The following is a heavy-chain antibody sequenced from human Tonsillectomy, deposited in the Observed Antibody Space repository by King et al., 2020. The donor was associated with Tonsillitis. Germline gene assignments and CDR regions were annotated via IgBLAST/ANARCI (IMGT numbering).Heavy chain of an antibody. CDR2: IRGYNGNT. V-gene: IGHV1-18*04. D-gene: IGHD2-21*01. CDR3: ATWSPSPCGLVNYCYGFDI. J-gene: IGHJ6*02. CDR1: GYTFTSYG. Sequence: QLVQSGTEVKTPGASVRVSCRASGYTFTSYGINWVRQAPGQGLEWMGGIRGYNGNTNYAQKVQGRVTMTTDTSTRTAYMEMRSLRSDDTAVYYCATWSPSPCGLVNYCYGFDIWGQGTTVTVSS.